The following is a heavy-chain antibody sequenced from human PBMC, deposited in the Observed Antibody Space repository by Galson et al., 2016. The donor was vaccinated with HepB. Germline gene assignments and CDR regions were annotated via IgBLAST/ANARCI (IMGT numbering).Heavy chain of an antibody. CDR1: GFTFSSYW. Sequence: SLRLSCAASGFTFSSYWIHWVRQEPGKGLVWVSRINSDGSETNYADSVKGRFIISRDNAKNTVYLQMNSLRAEETAVYYCARGGGPLGTFMVVDHFDYWGQGTLVTVSS. V-gene: IGHV3-74*01. D-gene: IGHD5-18*01. J-gene: IGHJ4*02. CDR3: ARGGGPLGTFMVVDHFDY. CDR2: INSDGSET.